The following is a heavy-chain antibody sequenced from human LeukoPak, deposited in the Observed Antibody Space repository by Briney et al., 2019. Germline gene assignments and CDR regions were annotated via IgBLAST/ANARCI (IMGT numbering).Heavy chain of an antibody. Sequence: PGGSLRLSCAASGFTFSSYAMTWVRQAPGKGLEWVSTITSSNAPTNYADSVKGRFTISRDNSRNTLYLQMNSLRAEDTAVYYCARDAYGGNSGYYFDYWGQGALVTVSS. J-gene: IGHJ4*02. D-gene: IGHD4-23*01. CDR1: GFTFSSYA. CDR3: ARDAYGGNSGYYFDY. V-gene: IGHV3-23*01. CDR2: ITSSNAPT.